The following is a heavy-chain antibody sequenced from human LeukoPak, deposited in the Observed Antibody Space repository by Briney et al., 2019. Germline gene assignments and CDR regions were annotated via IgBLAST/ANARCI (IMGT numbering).Heavy chain of an antibody. Sequence: SETLSLTCTVSGGSISSGGYYWSWIRLPPGKGLEWIGYIYHSGSTDYNPSLKSRVTISVDRSKNQFSLKLSSVTAADTAVYYCARQMALDYWGQGTLVTVSS. V-gene: IGHV4-30-2*01. CDR1: GGSISSGGYY. D-gene: IGHD5-24*01. CDR2: IYHSGST. J-gene: IGHJ4*02. CDR3: ARQMALDY.